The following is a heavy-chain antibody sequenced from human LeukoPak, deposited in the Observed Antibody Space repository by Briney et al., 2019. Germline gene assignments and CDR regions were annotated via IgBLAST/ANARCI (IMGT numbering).Heavy chain of an antibody. CDR3: AKDARRTNGWYFFDY. V-gene: IGHV3-23*01. D-gene: IGHD6-19*01. CDR2: ISDSGSLT. J-gene: IGHJ4*02. CDR1: GFAFSRLA. Sequence: GGSLRLTCAASGFAFSRLAMGWVRQAPGKGLEWVSVISDSGSLTYYADSVKGRFTISRDNSKNTLFLQMNGLRAEDTAVYYCAKDARRTNGWYFFDYWGQGTLVTVSS.